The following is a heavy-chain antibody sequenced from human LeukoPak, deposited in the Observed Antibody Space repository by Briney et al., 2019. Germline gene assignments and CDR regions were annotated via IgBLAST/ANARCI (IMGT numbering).Heavy chain of an antibody. V-gene: IGHV3-64*01. J-gene: IGHJ6*02. CDR1: GFTFSSYA. CDR2: ISSNGGST. D-gene: IGHD3-22*01. Sequence: GGSLRLSCAASGFTFSSYAMHWVRQAPGKGLEYVSAISSNGGSTYYANSVKGRFTISRDNSKNTLYLQMGSLRAEDMAVYYCARDPAMIVVGELGYYYGMDVWGQGTTVTVSS. CDR3: ARDPAMIVVGELGYYYGMDV.